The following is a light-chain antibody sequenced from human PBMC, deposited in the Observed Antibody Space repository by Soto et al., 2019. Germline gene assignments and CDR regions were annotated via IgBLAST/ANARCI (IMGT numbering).Light chain of an antibody. V-gene: IGKV3-20*01. CDR2: DAS. CDR1: QSISSNY. J-gene: IGKJ1*01. Sequence: EIVLTQSPGTLSLSPGERATLSCRASQSISSNYLAWYQQTPGQAPRLLIYDASSRAAGIPDRFSGSGSGTAFTLTLSRLEPEDFGVYYCQQYGGSPRTFGQGTKVEIK. CDR3: QQYGGSPRT.